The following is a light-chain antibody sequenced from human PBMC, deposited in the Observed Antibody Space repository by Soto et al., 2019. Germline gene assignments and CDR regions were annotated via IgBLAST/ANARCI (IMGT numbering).Light chain of an antibody. CDR2: GAS. CDR1: QSVSSSY. CDR3: QQYGRG. V-gene: IGKV3-20*01. Sequence: EIVLTQSPGTLSLSPGERATLSCRASQSVSSSYLAWYQQKPGQAPRLLIYGASSRATGIPDRFSGSGSGTDFTLTFSRLEPEDFAVFYCQQYGRGFGQGTKVEIK. J-gene: IGKJ1*01.